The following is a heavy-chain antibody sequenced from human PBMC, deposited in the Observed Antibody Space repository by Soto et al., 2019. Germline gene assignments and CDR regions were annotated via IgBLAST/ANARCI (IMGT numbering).Heavy chain of an antibody. CDR2: ISSSSSTI. CDR1: GFTFSSYS. V-gene: IGHV3-48*02. D-gene: IGHD2-8*01. Sequence: EVQLVESGGGLVQPGGSLRLSCAASGFTFSSYSMNWVRQAPGKGLEWVSYISSSSSTIYYADSVKGRFTISRDNAKNSRYLQMNSLSDEDTAVYYCARGGTNGVLWFDPWGQGTLVTVSS. CDR3: ARGGTNGVLWFDP. J-gene: IGHJ5*02.